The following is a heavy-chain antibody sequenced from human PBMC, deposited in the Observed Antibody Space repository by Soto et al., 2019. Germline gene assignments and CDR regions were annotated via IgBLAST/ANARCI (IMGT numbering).Heavy chain of an antibody. CDR1: GGSFSGYY. CDR2: INHSGST. J-gene: IGHJ4*02. CDR3: ERGRFYYGSGVYFEY. V-gene: IGHV4-34*01. D-gene: IGHD3-10*01. Sequence: TSETLSLTCAVYGGSFSGYYWSWIRQPPGKGLEWIGEINHSGSTNYNPSLKSRVTISVDTSKNQFSLKLSSVTAADTAVYYCERGRFYYGSGVYFEYWGQGTLVTVSS.